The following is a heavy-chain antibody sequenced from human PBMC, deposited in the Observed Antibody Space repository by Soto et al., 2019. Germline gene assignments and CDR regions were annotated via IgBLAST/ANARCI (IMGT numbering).Heavy chain of an antibody. Sequence: SETLSLTCTVSGGSISSYYWSWIRQPAGKGLEWIGRIYTSGSTNYNPSLKSRVTMSVDTSKNQFSLKLSSVTAADTAVYYCARAGVGGSWYASGYYYYYGMDVWGQGTTVTVSS. V-gene: IGHV4-4*07. J-gene: IGHJ6*02. CDR3: ARAGVGGSWYASGYYYYYGMDV. CDR2: IYTSGST. D-gene: IGHD6-13*01. CDR1: GGSISSYY.